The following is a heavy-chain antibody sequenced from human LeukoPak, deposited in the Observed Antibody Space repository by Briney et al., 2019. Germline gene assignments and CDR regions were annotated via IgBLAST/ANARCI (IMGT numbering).Heavy chain of an antibody. CDR2: ISGSGGST. CDR3: AKDSSYYGSGSYYTGNWFDP. V-gene: IGHV3-23*01. CDR1: GSIFTNYF. Sequence: PGGSLRLSCAASGSIFTNYFMSWVRQAPGKGLEWVSAISGSGGSTYYADSVKGRFTISRDNSKNTLYLQMNSLRAEDTAVYYCAKDSSYYGSGSYYTGNWFDPWGQGTLVTVSS. J-gene: IGHJ5*02. D-gene: IGHD3-10*01.